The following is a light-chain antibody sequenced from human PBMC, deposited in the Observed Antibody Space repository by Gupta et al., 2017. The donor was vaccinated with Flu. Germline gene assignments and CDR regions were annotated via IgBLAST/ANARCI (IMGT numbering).Light chain of an antibody. CDR1: ALSKQY. J-gene: IGLJ3*02. Sequence: YQLTQAPAMSVSPGQTATITCSGTALSKQYVYWYRQRPGQAPVLLIYKDTERASGIPDRISGSRSETRVTLTIRGVQTEDEADYYCQSADITGAYRVFGGGTKLFVL. CDR3: QSADITGAYRV. V-gene: IGLV3-25*02. CDR2: KDT.